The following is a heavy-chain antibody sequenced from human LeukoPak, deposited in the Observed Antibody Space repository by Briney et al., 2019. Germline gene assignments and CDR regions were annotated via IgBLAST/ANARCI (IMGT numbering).Heavy chain of an antibody. D-gene: IGHD3-10*01. Sequence: PGGSLRLSCAASGFTVSSYEMNWVRQAPGKGLEWVSYISSSGSTIYYADSVKGRFTISRDNAKNTLYLQMNSLRAEDTAVYYCVRAMVRGVLVSWGQGTLVTVSS. CDR1: GFTVSSYE. J-gene: IGHJ5*02. CDR3: VRAMVRGVLVS. CDR2: ISSSGSTI. V-gene: IGHV3-48*03.